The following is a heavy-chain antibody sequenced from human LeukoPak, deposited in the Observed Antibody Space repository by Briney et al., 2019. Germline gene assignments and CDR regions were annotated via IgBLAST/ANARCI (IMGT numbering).Heavy chain of an antibody. V-gene: IGHV1-18*01. CDR1: GYTFTSYG. J-gene: IGHJ5*02. Sequence: ASVKVSCKASGYTFTSYGISWVRQAPGQGLEWMGWISSYNDNTNYAQKLQGRVTMTRDMSTSTDYMELSSLRSEDTAVYYCARDNSVGDYAWWFDPWGQGTLVTVSS. D-gene: IGHD1-26*01. CDR2: ISSYNDNT. CDR3: ARDNSVGDYAWWFDP.